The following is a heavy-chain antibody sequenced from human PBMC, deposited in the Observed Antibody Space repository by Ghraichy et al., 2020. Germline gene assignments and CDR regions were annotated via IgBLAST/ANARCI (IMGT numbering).Heavy chain of an antibody. CDR3: ARAPSRIAAAGDSPGWFDP. Sequence: SETLSLTCAVYGGSFSGYYWSWIRQPPGKGLQWIGEINHSGSTNYNPSLKSRVTISVDTSKNQFSLKLSSVTAADTAVYYCARAPSRIAAAGDSPGWFDPWGQGTLVTVSS. CDR1: GGSFSGYY. V-gene: IGHV4-34*01. J-gene: IGHJ5*02. D-gene: IGHD6-13*01. CDR2: INHSGST.